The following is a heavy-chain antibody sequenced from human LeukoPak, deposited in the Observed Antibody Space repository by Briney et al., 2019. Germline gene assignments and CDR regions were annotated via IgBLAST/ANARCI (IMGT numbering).Heavy chain of an antibody. CDR3: ARRIAVAGAVYFDY. CDR1: GGSISSYY. J-gene: IGHJ4*02. V-gene: IGHV4-59*01. D-gene: IGHD6-19*01. CDR2: IYYSGST. Sequence: SETLSLTCTVSGGSISSYYWSWIRQPPGKGLEWIGYIYYSGSTNYNPSLKSRVNISVDTSKNQFSLKLSSVTAADTAVYYCARRIAVAGAVYFDYWGQGTLVTVSS.